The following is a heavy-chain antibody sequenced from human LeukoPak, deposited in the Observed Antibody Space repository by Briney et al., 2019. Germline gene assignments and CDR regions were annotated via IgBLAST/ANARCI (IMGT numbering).Heavy chain of an antibody. CDR1: GYTFTGYY. J-gene: IGHJ4*02. D-gene: IGHD3-10*01. CDR3: ARTMVRGVIFDY. V-gene: IGHV1-2*02. Sequence: GASVNVSCKASGYTFTGYYMHGVRQAPGQGLEWMGWINPNSGGTNYAQKFQGRVTMTRDTSISTAYMELSRLRSDDTAVYYCARTMVRGVIFDYWGQGTLVTVSS. CDR2: INPNSGGT.